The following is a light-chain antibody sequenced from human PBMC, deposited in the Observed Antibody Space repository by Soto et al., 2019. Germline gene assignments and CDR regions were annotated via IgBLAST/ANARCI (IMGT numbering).Light chain of an antibody. CDR1: QSVSSY. V-gene: IGKV3-11*01. CDR2: DAS. CDR3: QQRSNWPPWT. J-gene: IGKJ1*01. Sequence: EIVLTQSPATLSLSPGERATLSCRASQSVSSYLAWYQQKPGQAPRLLIYDASNRATGIPARFSGSGSGTDFTHTISSLEPEDFAVYYCQQRSNWPPWTFRQGTKVEIK.